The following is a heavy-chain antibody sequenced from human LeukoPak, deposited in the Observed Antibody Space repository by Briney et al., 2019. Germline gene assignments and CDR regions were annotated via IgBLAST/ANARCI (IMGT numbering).Heavy chain of an antibody. CDR2: ISWNSGSI. D-gene: IGHD6-6*01. CDR1: GFTFDDYA. CDR3: AREARGSSSSGTAYYIDV. Sequence: GGSLRLSCAASGFTFDDYAMHWVRQAPGKGLEWVSDISWNSGSIGYADSVKGRFTISRDNAKNTLYLQMNSLRAEDTAVYYCAREARGSSSSGTAYYIDVWGKGTTVTVSS. V-gene: IGHV3-9*01. J-gene: IGHJ6*03.